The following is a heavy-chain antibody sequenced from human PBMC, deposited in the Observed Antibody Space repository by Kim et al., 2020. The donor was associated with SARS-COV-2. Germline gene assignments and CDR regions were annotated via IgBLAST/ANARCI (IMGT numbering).Heavy chain of an antibody. D-gene: IGHD6-19*01. J-gene: IGHJ3*02. CDR1: GVTFSSYW. CDR3: ARDGDLYSSGKDAFDI. V-gene: IGHV3-7*01. Sequence: GGSLRLSCAASGVTFSSYWMTWVRQAPGKGLEWVANLKQDGNQKYYVDSVKGRFTISRDNAKNSLYLQMNSLRAEDTAVYYCARDGDLYSSGKDAFDIWG. CDR2: LKQDGNQK.